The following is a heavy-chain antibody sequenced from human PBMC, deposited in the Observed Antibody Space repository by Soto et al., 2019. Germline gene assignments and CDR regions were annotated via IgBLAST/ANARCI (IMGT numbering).Heavy chain of an antibody. CDR1: GFTFSRFS. D-gene: IGHD3-10*02. J-gene: IGHJ6*02. V-gene: IGHV3-30-3*01. CDR2: ISYDGNNK. CDR3: ARDHGMFLSYYYYGMDV. Sequence: GGSLRLSCAASGFTFSRFSMHWVRQAPGKGLAWVAVISYDGNNKHFAESVKGRFSISRDDSKNTVYLEMNNLRGDDSAVYYCARDHGMFLSYYYYGMDVWGQGTTVTVSS.